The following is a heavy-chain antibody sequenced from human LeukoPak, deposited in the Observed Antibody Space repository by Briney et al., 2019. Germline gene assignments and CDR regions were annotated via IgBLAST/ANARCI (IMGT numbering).Heavy chain of an antibody. CDR2: VNHSGST. Sequence: PSETLSLTCAVYNGSFIDYYWSWIRQPPGKGLEWIGEVNHSGSTNYNPSLKSRVTISVDTSKNQFSLKLSSVTAADTAVYYCARSGRYGDYGACDYWGQGTLVTVSS. V-gene: IGHV4-34*01. CDR3: ARSGRYGDYGACDY. J-gene: IGHJ4*02. CDR1: NGSFIDYY. D-gene: IGHD4-17*01.